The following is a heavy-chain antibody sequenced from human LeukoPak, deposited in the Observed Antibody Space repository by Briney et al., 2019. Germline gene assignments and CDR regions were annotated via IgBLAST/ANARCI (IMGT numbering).Heavy chain of an antibody. CDR2: INSDGSST. J-gene: IGHJ4*02. CDR3: AKDAVAVAGNFDY. D-gene: IGHD6-19*01. V-gene: IGHV3-74*01. CDR1: GFTFSSYW. Sequence: QPGGSLRLSCAASGFTFSSYWMHWVRQAPGKGLVWVSRINSDGSSTSYADSVKGRFTISRDNSKNTLYLQMNSLRAEDTAVYYCAKDAVAVAGNFDYRGQGTLVTVSS.